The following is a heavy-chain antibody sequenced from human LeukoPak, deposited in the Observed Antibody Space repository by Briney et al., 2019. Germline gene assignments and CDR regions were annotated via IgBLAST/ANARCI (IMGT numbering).Heavy chain of an antibody. D-gene: IGHD6-13*01. CDR3: ARRVAAAGIDYFDY. CDR2: IYYSGST. J-gene: IGHJ4*02. V-gene: IGHV4-31*03. CDR1: GGSISSGGYY. Sequence: SETLSLTCTVSGGSISSGGYYWSWIRQYPGKGLEWIGYIYYSGSTYYNPSLKSRVTISVDTSKNQFSLKLSSVTAADTAVYYCARRVAAAGIDYFDYWGQGTLVTVSS.